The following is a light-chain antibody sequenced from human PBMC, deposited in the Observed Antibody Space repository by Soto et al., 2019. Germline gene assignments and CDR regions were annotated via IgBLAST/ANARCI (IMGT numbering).Light chain of an antibody. CDR3: AAWDDSLYVV. V-gene: IGLV1-44*01. CDR1: SSNIGSNT. Sequence: QSVLTQQPSASGTPGQRVTISCSGSSSNIGSNTVNWYQQLPGTAPKLLIYSNNQRPSGVPDRFSGSKSGTSASLAISGLQSEDEADYYCAAWDDSLYVVFGGGTKLTVL. J-gene: IGLJ2*01. CDR2: SNN.